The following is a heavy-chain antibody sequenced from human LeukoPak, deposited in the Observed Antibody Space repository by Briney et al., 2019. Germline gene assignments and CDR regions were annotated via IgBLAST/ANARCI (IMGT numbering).Heavy chain of an antibody. V-gene: IGHV3-48*01. Sequence: GGSLRLSCAASGFTFSSYSMNWVRQAPGKGLEWGSYISSSNSAIYYADSVQGRFTISRDNAKNSLYLQMNSMRAEDTAVYYCAKLAKYFYGAETFYFFEHWGQGTLVTASS. D-gene: IGHD3-10*01. CDR1: GFTFSSYS. CDR2: ISSSNSAI. CDR3: AKLAKYFYGAETFYFFEH. J-gene: IGHJ4*02.